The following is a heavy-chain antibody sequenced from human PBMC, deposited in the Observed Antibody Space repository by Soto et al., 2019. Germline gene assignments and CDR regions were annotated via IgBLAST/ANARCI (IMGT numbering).Heavy chain of an antibody. Sequence: GESLKISCKGSGYSFAGYWITWVRQKPGKGLEWMGRIDPSDSQTYYSPSFRGHVTISATKSITTVFLQWSSLRASDTAMYYCARQIYESHNGPNFQYYFDSWGQGTTVPV. J-gene: IGHJ4*02. CDR1: GYSFAGYW. CDR2: IDPSDSQT. CDR3: ARQIYESHNGPNFQYYFDS. D-gene: IGHD2-8*01. V-gene: IGHV5-10-1*01.